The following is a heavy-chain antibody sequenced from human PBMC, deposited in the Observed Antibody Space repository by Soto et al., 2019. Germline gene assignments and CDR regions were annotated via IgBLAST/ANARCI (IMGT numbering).Heavy chain of an antibody. CDR2: IYYSGST. CDR1: GGSISSGGYY. CDR3: ARGLNFWSGYYPTQEHYFDY. Sequence: PSETLSLTCTVSGGSISSGGYYWSWIRQHPGKGLEWIGYIYYSGSTYYNPSLKSRVTISVDTSKNQFSLKLSSVTAADTAVYYCARGLNFWSGYYPTQEHYFDYRGQGTLVTVSS. D-gene: IGHD3-3*01. V-gene: IGHV4-31*03. J-gene: IGHJ4*02.